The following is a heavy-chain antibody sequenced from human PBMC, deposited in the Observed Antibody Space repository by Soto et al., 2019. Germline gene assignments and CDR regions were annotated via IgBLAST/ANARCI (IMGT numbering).Heavy chain of an antibody. CDR1: GDSVSSNSAA. Sequence: SQTLSLTCAISGDSVSSNSAAWNWIRQSPSRGLEWLGRTYYRFKWYNDYAVSVKSRITMNPDTSKNQFSLQLNSVTPEDTAVYYCARVSPVGATGWEDFDYWGQGTLVTVPS. J-gene: IGHJ4*02. V-gene: IGHV6-1*01. CDR3: ARVSPVGATGWEDFDY. CDR2: TYYRFKWYN. D-gene: IGHD1-26*01.